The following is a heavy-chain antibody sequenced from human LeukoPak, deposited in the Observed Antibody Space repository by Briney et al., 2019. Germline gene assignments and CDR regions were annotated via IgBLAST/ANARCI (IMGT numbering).Heavy chain of an antibody. J-gene: IGHJ4*02. CDR2: INSDGSST. V-gene: IGHV3-74*01. CDR3: VAARPEIDY. D-gene: IGHD6-6*01. CDR1: GLTVSNHW. Sequence: GGSLRLSCAASGLTVSNHWMHWVRQAPGKGLLWVSRINSDGSSTRYADFVKGRSTISKDDAKNTLYLQMNSLRVDDTAVYYCVAARPEIDYWGQGTLVAVSS.